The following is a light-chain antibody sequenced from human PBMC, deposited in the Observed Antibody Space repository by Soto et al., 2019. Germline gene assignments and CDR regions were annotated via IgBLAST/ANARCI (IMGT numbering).Light chain of an antibody. V-gene: IGLV2-8*01. J-gene: IGLJ1*01. CDR1: SSDVGGYKY. Sequence: QSVLTQPPSASGSPGQSVTISCTGTSSDVGGYKYVSWYQQHPGKAPKLMIYEVSKRPSGVPDRFSGSKSGNTASLTVSGLQAEDEADYYCSSYAGSNNSLYVFGTGNKLNVL. CDR2: EVS. CDR3: SSYAGSNNSLYV.